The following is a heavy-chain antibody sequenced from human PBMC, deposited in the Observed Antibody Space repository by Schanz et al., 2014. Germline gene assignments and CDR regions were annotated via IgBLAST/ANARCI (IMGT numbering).Heavy chain of an antibody. CDR2: IWYDGNNK. J-gene: IGHJ6*02. CDR1: GFTFSSYG. V-gene: IGHV3-33*06. CDR3: AKDPYGMDV. Sequence: QVQLVESGGGVVQPGRSLRLSCAASGFTFSSYGMHWVRQAPGKGLEWVAVIWYDGNNKFYADSVKGRFIISRDNSKNTLYLQMNSLRAEDTAVYYCAKDPYGMDVWGQGTTVTVSS.